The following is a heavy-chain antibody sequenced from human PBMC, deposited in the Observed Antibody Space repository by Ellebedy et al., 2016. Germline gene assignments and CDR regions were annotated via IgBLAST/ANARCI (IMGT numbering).Heavy chain of an antibody. D-gene: IGHD6-13*01. CDR3: ARGPSIAAAPDY. J-gene: IGHJ4*02. CDR1: GFTFSSYA. CDR2: ISYDGSNK. Sequence: GESLKISXAASGFTFSSYAMHWVRQAPGKGLEWVAVISYDGSNKYYADSVKGRFTISRDNSKNTLYLQMNSLRAEDTAVYYCARGPSIAAAPDYWGQGTLVTVSS. V-gene: IGHV3-30-3*01.